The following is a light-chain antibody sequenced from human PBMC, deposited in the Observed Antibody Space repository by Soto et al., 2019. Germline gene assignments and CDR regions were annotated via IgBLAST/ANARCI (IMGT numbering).Light chain of an antibody. Sequence: QSVLTQPPSVSGAPGQRDTISCTGSSSNIGAGYDVHWYQQLPGTAPKLLIYGNGNRPSGVPDRFSGSKSGTSASLAITGLQAEDEADYYCQYYDSSLSGSVVFGGGTKLTGL. J-gene: IGLJ2*01. CDR1: SSNIGAGYD. CDR2: GNG. CDR3: QYYDSSLSGSVV. V-gene: IGLV1-40*01.